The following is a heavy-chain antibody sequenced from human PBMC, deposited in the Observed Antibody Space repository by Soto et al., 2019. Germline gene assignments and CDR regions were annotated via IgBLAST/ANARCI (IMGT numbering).Heavy chain of an antibody. CDR2: ISGSGDKT. CDR1: GFAFNDFA. Sequence: EVHLLESGGDLVLPGGSLRLSCAASGFAFNDFAMNWVRQAPGKGPEWLSTISGSGDKTFHSDSVKGRFNISRDNSNNKMFLHMNSLRAEDTAIYYCAKGASHAPFEKWGRGTLVTVSS. CDR3: AKGASHAPFEK. V-gene: IGHV3-23*01. J-gene: IGHJ4*02.